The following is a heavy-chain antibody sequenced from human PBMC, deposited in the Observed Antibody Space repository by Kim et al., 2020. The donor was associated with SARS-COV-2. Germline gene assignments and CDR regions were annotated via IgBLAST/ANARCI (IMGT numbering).Heavy chain of an antibody. Sequence: SGTTNHNPPPKGRVTMSIDTSRNQFSLKLSSVTAADTAMYFCSRGNAFDPWGQGILVTVSS. CDR2: SGTT. CDR3: SRGNAFDP. V-gene: IGHV4-59*09. J-gene: IGHJ5*02.